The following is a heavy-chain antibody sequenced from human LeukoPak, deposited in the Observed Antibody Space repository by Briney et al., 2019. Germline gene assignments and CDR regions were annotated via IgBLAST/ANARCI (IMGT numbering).Heavy chain of an antibody. CDR1: GLIFGPTS. J-gene: IGHJ1*01. V-gene: IGHV3-7*01. Sequence: GGSLRLSCAGSGLIFGPTSMSWVRQTPGKGLEWVASINYDGSEKYYVGSVEGRFTISRDSAKKSLFLQMNSLRAEDTPIYYCTRDQHWGQGTLVTVSS. CDR3: TRDQH. CDR2: INYDGSEK.